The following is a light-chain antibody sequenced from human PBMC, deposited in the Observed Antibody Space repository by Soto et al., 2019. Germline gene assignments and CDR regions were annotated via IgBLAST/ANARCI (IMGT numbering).Light chain of an antibody. V-gene: IGKV3-15*01. CDR1: QSVSSN. Sequence: VMAHSVAALSVATEERHTLCCRASQSVSSNLAWYQQKPGQAPRLLIYGASTRATGIPARFSGSGSGTEFTLTISSLQSEDFAVYYCQQYNNWPPCTFGQGTKVDI. J-gene: IGKJ1*01. CDR2: GAS. CDR3: QQYNNWPPCT.